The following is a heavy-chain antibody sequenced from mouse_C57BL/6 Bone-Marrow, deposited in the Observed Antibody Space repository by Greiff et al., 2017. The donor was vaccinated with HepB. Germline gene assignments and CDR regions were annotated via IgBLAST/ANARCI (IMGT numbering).Heavy chain of an antibody. Sequence: QVQLQQSGAELARPGASVKLSCKASGYTFTSYGISWVKQRTGQGLEWIGEIYPRSGNTYYNEKFKGKATLTADKTSSTAYMELRSLTSEDSAVYFCARSKFTTVVATDYWGQGTTLTVSS. CDR1: GYTFTSYG. V-gene: IGHV1-81*01. J-gene: IGHJ2*01. D-gene: IGHD1-1*01. CDR2: IYPRSGNT. CDR3: ARSKFTTVVATDY.